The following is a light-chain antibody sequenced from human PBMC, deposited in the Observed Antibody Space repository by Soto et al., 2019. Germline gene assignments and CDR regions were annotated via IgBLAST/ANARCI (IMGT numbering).Light chain of an antibody. CDR3: AAWDDSLNGWV. Sequence: QSVLTQPPSASGTPGQRVTISCSGSTSNIGSNSVNWYQQLPGTAPKLLLYSSDRRPSGVPDRFSGSKSGTSASLAINGLQAEDEADYYCAAWDDSLNGWVFGGGTKLTVL. V-gene: IGLV1-44*01. J-gene: IGLJ3*02. CDR1: TSNIGSNS. CDR2: SSD.